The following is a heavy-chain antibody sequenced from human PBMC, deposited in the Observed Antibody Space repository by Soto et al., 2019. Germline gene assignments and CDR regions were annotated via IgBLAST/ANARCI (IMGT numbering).Heavy chain of an antibody. Sequence: SVKVSYKASGGIFRTFAFNWVRQAPGQGLEWMGGIIPISGTPSYAQKFQGRVTATADESTSTVYLDLSSLTSEDTAVYYCARKSCAGSGCARPLGPLNIWGHGTTVTVSS. V-gene: IGHV1-69*13. CDR2: IIPISGTP. J-gene: IGHJ3*02. CDR1: GGIFRTFA. D-gene: IGHD6-19*01. CDR3: ARKSCAGSGCARPLGPLNI.